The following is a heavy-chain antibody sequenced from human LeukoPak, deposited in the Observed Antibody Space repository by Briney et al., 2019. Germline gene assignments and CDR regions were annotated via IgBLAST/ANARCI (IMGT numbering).Heavy chain of an antibody. CDR2: VYHTGST. V-gene: IGHV4-39*01. D-gene: IGHD3-10*01. CDR3: ARHSGSGSLSRPFDP. J-gene: IGHJ5*02. CDR1: GASVASGSFY. Sequence: SETLSLTCSVSGASVASGSFYWGWLRQSPGKGLEWIATVYHTGSTYYDPSLKSRVSISIDTSNNQFSLNVKSVSAADTAVYYCARHSGSGSLSRPFDPWGQGTLVTVTS.